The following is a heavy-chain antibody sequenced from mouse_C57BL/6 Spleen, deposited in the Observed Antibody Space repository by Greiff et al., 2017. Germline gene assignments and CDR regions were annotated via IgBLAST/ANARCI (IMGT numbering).Heavy chain of an antibody. CDR1: GYAFSSYW. V-gene: IGHV1-80*01. J-gene: IGHJ3*01. D-gene: IGHD2-3*01. CDR2: IYPGDGDT. CDR3: ASEGDGYYSVPFAY. Sequence: QVQLKESGAELVKPGASVKISCKASGYAFSSYWMNWVKQRPGKGLEWIGQIYPGDGDTNYNGKFKGKATLTADKSSSTAYMQLSSLTSEDSAVYFCASEGDGYYSVPFAYWGQGTLVTVSA.